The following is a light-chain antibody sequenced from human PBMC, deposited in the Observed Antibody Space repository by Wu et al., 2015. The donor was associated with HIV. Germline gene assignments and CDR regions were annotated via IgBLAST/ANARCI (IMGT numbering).Light chain of an antibody. CDR3: QQYGRSPIT. J-gene: IGKJ5*01. V-gene: IGKV3-20*01. CDR2: NAS. CDR1: QSVTNY. Sequence: EIVVTQSPGTLSVSPGDRVTLSCRASQSVTNYLAWYQQKPGQAPRLLIYNASDRVTGVPDRFSGSGSGTDFTLTISRLEPEDFALYYCQQYGRSPITFGQGTRLEIK.